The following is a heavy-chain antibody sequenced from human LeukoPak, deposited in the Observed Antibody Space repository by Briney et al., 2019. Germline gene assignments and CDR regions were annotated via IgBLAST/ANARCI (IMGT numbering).Heavy chain of an antibody. CDR2: ISSSGSST. Sequence: QPGGSLRLSCAASAFTFSNYEMNWVRQAPGKGLEWVSYISSSGSSTYYADSVKGRFTISRDNAKNSLYLQMNSLRAEDTAVYYCARVAVITAAGTYDYWGQGTLVTVSS. CDR1: AFTFSNYE. CDR3: ARVAVITAAGTYDY. J-gene: IGHJ4*02. V-gene: IGHV3-48*03. D-gene: IGHD6-13*01.